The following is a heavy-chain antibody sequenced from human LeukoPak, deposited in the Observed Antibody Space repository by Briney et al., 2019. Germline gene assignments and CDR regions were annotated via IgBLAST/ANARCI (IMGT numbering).Heavy chain of an antibody. CDR3: AKGWIGGAAAFDY. CDR2: IFPSGGEI. V-gene: IGHV3-23*01. CDR1: GFTFSTFA. Sequence: GGSLRLSCAASGFTFSTFAMIWVRQPPGKGLEWVSSIFPSGGEIHYADSVRGRFTISRDNSKNTLYLQMNSLRAEDTAVYYCAKGWIGGAAAFDYWGQGTLVTVSS. J-gene: IGHJ4*02. D-gene: IGHD6-13*01.